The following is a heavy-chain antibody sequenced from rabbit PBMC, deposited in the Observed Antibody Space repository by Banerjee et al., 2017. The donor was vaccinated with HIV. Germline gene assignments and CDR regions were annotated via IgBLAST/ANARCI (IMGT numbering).Heavy chain of an antibody. J-gene: IGHJ6*01. V-gene: IGHV1S45*01. CDR2: IYAGSSGST. Sequence: QEQLVESGGGLVQPEGSLTLTCKASGFDFSSSFWICWVRQAPGKGLQWIACIYAGSSGSTAYASWVNGRFTISKTSSTTVTLQMNSMTATDTATYFCVRGYGKTSGYYIPLWGQGTLVTVS. CDR1: GFDFSSSFW. D-gene: IGHD1-1*01. CDR3: VRGYGKTSGYYIPL.